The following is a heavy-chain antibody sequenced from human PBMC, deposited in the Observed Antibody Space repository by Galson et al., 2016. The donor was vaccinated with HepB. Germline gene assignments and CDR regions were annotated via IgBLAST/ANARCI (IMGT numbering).Heavy chain of an antibody. Sequence: SLRLSCATSGFTFGKYFMHWVRQAPGEGLEWVAIISYDGNNKFYGDSVKGRFTISRDNSKNTLFLEMNSLTSDDTAVYYCARDGVASWPNDYWGQGTLVTVSS. V-gene: IGHV3-30*03. CDR3: ARDGVASWPNDY. CDR1: GFTFGKYF. J-gene: IGHJ4*02. CDR2: ISYDGNNK. D-gene: IGHD2-2*01.